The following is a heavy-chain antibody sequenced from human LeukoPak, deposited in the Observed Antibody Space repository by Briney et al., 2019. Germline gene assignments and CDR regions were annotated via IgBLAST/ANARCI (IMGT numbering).Heavy chain of an antibody. Sequence: PSETLSLTCSVSGASISSYSWSWLRQSPGRGLEWIGYMHYSGGPTYNPSLKSRVSISVDTSKSQFSLRLTSVTGADTALYFCAREGPLGTTTVFDSWAWESWSASPQ. CDR3: AREGPLGTTTVFDS. CDR2: MHYSGGP. V-gene: IGHV4-59*01. J-gene: IGHJ4*02. CDR1: GASISSYS. D-gene: IGHD4-17*01.